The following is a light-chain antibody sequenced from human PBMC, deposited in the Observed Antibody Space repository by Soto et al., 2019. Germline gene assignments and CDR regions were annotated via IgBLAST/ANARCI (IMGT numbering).Light chain of an antibody. Sequence: EIQMTQSPSTLSVSAGERATLSCRASQTVSSNLAWYQQKPGQSPRLLIYGTSTRATGVPARFSGSGSGTDFTLTLSRLEPEDFAVYYCQQRNTWPLTFGGGTKVDIK. J-gene: IGKJ4*01. CDR3: QQRNTWPLT. CDR1: QTVSSN. V-gene: IGKV3-15*01. CDR2: GTS.